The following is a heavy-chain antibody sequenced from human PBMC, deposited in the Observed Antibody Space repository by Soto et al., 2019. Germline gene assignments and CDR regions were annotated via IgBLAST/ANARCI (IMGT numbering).Heavy chain of an antibody. Sequence: SVNVSRKSSGLTLISSAGQGVGQPRGQRVAGIGWIVGGSGNTNYAQKFQERVTITRDMSTSTAYMELSSLRSEDTAVYYCAAEGLGISGCSSTSCYYYYGMDVWGQGTTVTVSS. CDR3: AAEGLGISGCSSTSCYYYYGMDV. J-gene: IGHJ6*02. CDR2: IVGGSGNT. CDR1: GLTLISSA. V-gene: IGHV1-58*01. D-gene: IGHD2-2*01.